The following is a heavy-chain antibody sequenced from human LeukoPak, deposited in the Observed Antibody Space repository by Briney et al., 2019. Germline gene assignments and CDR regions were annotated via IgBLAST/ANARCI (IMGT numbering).Heavy chain of an antibody. D-gene: IGHD6-19*01. J-gene: IGHJ4*02. V-gene: IGHV3-23*01. CDR2: ISGSGGST. CDR3: AKDSSSRGWYFEH. CDR1: GFTFSSYW. Sequence: GGSLRLSCAASGFTFSSYWMSWVRQAPGKGLEWVSAISGSGGSTYYADSVKGRFTISRDNSKNTLYLQMNRLRAEDTAVYFCAKDSSSRGWYFEHWGQGTLVTVSS.